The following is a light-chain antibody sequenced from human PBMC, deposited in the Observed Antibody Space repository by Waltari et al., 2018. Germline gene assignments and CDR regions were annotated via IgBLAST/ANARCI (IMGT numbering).Light chain of an antibody. J-gene: IGKJ1*01. CDR2: GAS. V-gene: IGKV3-15*01. Sequence: EIVMTQSPATLSVSPGERATLSCRASQSVSSNLAWYQQKPGQAPRLLIYGASTRATGIPARFSGSGSVTEFTLTISSLQCEDFAVYYCQQYNNWPRTFGQGTKVEIK. CDR3: QQYNNWPRT. CDR1: QSVSSN.